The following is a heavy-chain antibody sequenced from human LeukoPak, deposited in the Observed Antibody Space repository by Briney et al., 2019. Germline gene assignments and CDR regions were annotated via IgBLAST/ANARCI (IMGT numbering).Heavy chain of an antibody. J-gene: IGHJ4*02. D-gene: IGHD4-17*01. CDR1: GFTFSSYA. CDR3: AKGPTVTTSDTYFDY. CDR2: ISGSGGST. V-gene: IGHV3-23*01. Sequence: AGGSLRLSCAASGFTFSSYAMSWVRQAPGKGLEWVSAISGSGGSTYYADSVKGRFTISRDNSKNTLYLQMNSLRAEDTAVYYCAKGPTVTTSDTYFDYWGQGTLVTVSS.